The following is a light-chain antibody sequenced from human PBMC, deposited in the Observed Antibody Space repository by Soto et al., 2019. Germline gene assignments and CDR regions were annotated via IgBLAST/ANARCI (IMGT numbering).Light chain of an antibody. CDR3: QQADSFPFT. Sequence: DIQLTQSPSSVSASVGDRVTITCRASQDIGTWLAWYQQKPGKAPKLLVYVASSLQSGVPSRFSGAGYGTDFNLTITSLQPEDFATDQCQQADSFPFTFGPGTKVDFK. V-gene: IGKV1-12*01. J-gene: IGKJ3*01. CDR1: QDIGTW. CDR2: VAS.